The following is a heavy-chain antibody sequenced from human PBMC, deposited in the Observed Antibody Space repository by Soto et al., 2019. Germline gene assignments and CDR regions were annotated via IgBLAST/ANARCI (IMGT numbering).Heavy chain of an antibody. CDR1: GGTFSSYA. J-gene: IGHJ6*02. CDR2: IIPIFGTA. Sequence: SVKVSCKASGGTFSSYATSWVRQAPGQGLEWMGGIIPIFGTANYAQKFQGRVTITADESTSTAYMELSSLRSEDTAVYYCAGLSVLLWFGEYYYGMDVWGQGTTVTVSS. D-gene: IGHD3-10*01. CDR3: AGLSVLLWFGEYYYGMDV. V-gene: IGHV1-69*13.